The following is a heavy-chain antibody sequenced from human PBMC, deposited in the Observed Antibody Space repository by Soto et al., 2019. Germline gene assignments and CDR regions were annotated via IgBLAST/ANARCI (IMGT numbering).Heavy chain of an antibody. CDR2: ISSSSGTI. J-gene: IGHJ4*02. Sequence: GGSLRLSCAASGFTFSDYYMTWIRQAPGSGLEWVSYISSSSGTISYANSVKGRFTISRDNAQNSLYLQMTSLRADDTAVYYCARGTYRSKTDSVYWGQGTLVTVSS. V-gene: IGHV3-11*01. CDR1: GFTFSDYY. D-gene: IGHD6-13*01. CDR3: ARGTYRSKTDSVY.